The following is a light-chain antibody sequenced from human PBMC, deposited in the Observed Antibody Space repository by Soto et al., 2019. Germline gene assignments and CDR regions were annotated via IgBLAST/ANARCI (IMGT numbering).Light chain of an antibody. J-gene: IGLJ1*01. CDR3: FSYTTSSTYV. V-gene: IGLV2-14*01. CDR1: SSDVGIYNY. CDR2: GVT. Sequence: QSALTQPASVSGSPGQSITISCTGTSSDVGIYNYVSWYQQEPGKAPKLLIYGVTSRPSGVSDRFSGSKSGNTASLTISGLQAEDESDYYCFSYTTSSTYVFGTGTKVTV.